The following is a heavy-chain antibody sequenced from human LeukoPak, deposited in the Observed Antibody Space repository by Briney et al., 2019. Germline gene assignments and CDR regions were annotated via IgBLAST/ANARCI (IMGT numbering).Heavy chain of an antibody. CDR2: ISSNGGST. V-gene: IGHV3-64D*06. J-gene: IGHJ4*02. D-gene: IGHD3/OR15-3a*01. CDR3: VNRWTD. Sequence: PGGSLRLSCSASGFAFSSIAMHWVRQAPGKGLQYVSAISSNGGSTFYADSVKGRFTISRDNSMNTLYLQMSSLRGEDTAVYYCVNRWTDWGQGTLVTVSS. CDR1: GFAFSSIA.